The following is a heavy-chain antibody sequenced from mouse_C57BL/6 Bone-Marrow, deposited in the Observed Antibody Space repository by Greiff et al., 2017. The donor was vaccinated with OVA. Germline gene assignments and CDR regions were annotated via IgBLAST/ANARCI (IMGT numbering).Heavy chain of an antibody. CDR2: IWSGGSS. Sequence: VQLQESGPGLVQPSQSLSITCTVSGFSLTSFGVHWVRQSPGKGLEWLGVIWSGGSSDYNAAFISRLSISKDNSKSQVFFKMNVLQADDTAIYYCARKAVVAPYYAMDYWGQGTSVTVSS. CDR3: ARKAVVAPYYAMDY. V-gene: IGHV2-2*01. CDR1: GFSLTSFG. J-gene: IGHJ4*01. D-gene: IGHD1-1*01.